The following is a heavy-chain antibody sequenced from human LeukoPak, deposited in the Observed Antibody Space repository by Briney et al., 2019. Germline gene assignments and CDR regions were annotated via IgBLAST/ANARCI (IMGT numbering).Heavy chain of an antibody. V-gene: IGHV4-59*08. D-gene: IGHD6-25*01. CDR2: ISYSGRT. CDR1: GGSISTYY. J-gene: IGHJ4*02. CDR3: ARHAVYAGSGWAFDY. Sequence: SETLSLTCTVSGGSISTYYWSRIRQPPGKGLEWIGYISYSGRTNYNPSLKSRVTISVDTSKNQFSLNLNSVTAADTAVYYCARHAVYAGSGWAFDYWGQGTLVTVSS.